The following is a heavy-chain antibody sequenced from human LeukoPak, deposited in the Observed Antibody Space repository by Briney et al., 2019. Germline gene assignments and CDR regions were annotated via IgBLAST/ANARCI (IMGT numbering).Heavy chain of an antibody. CDR1: GFTFSSYG. J-gene: IGHJ4*02. CDR3: ATTVVISVDY. V-gene: IGHV3-30*02. CDR2: IRYDGSNK. Sequence: GGSLRLSCAASGFTFSSYGMHWVRQAPGKGLEWVAFIRYDGSNKYYADSVKGRFTISRDNSKNTLYLQMNSLRAEDTAVYYCATTVVISVDYWGQGTLVTVSS. D-gene: IGHD4-23*01.